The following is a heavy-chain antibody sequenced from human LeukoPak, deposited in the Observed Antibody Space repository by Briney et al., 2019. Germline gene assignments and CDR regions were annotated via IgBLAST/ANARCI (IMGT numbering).Heavy chain of an antibody. Sequence: PGGSPRLSCAASGFTFSSYGMHWVRQAPGKGLEWVAVIWYDGSNKYYADSVKGRFTISRDNSKNTLYLQMNSLRAEDTAVYYCAREGWNLEWRYFDYWGQGTLVTVSS. J-gene: IGHJ4*02. V-gene: IGHV3-33*01. CDR2: IWYDGSNK. CDR3: AREGWNLEWRYFDY. CDR1: GFTFSSYG. D-gene: IGHD3-3*01.